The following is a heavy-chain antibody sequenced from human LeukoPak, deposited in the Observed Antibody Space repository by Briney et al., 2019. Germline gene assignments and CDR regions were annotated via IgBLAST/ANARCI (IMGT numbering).Heavy chain of an antibody. CDR1: GFTFSSYG. J-gene: IGHJ4*02. CDR2: IRYDGSNK. Sequence: GGSLRLSCAASGFTFSSYGMQWVRQAPGKGLEWVAFIRYDGSNKYYADSVKGRFTISRDNSKNTLYLQMNSLRAEDTAVYYCAKDYGGNKGLFDYWGQGTLVTVSS. V-gene: IGHV3-30*02. CDR3: AKDYGGNKGLFDY. D-gene: IGHD4-23*01.